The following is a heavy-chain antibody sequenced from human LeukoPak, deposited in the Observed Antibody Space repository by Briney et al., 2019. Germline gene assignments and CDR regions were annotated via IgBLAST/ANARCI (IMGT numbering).Heavy chain of an antibody. CDR2: ITVMSGTA. J-gene: IGHJ1*01. V-gene: IGHV1-69*05. D-gene: IGHD4-17*01. CDR3: ATVSYEDDYGDYVFQH. CDR1: GGTFSSYA. Sequence: SVKVSCKASGGTFSSYAIAWVRQAPGQGLEWMGRITVMSGTANYAQKFQDRVTITTDESTSTAYMEVSSLRSEDTAVYYCATVSYEDDYGDYVFQHWGQGTLVTVSS.